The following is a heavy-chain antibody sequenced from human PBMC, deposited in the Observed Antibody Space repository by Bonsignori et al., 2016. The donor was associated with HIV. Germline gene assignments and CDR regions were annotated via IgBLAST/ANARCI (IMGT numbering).Heavy chain of an antibody. J-gene: IGHJ4*02. V-gene: IGHV3-48*02. CDR2: ISSSSSTI. D-gene: IGHD5-12*01. Sequence: WIRQPPGKGLEWVSYISSSSSTIYYADSVKGRFTISRDNAKNSLYLQMNSLRDEDTAVYYCARDGRIRWLWENFDYWGQGTLVTVSS. CDR3: ARDGRIRWLWENFDY.